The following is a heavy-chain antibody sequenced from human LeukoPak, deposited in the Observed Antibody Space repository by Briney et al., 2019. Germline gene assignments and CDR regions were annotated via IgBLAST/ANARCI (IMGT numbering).Heavy chain of an antibody. CDR3: AKGAYDYIEIGYFDT. J-gene: IGHJ4*02. CDR2: LIDSRSST. V-gene: IGHV3-23*01. D-gene: IGHD5-12*01. Sequence: PGGSLRLSCAASGFTSTKYAMNWVRQVPGKGLEWVSVLIDSRSSTDYADSVKGRFTISRDNSKNTVFLQMNSLRTEDKAIYYCAKGAYDYIEIGYFDTWGQGTLVTVSS. CDR1: GFTSTKYA.